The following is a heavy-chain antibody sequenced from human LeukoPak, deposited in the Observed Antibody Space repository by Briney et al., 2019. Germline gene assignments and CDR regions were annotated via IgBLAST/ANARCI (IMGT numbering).Heavy chain of an antibody. CDR3: ATSRRIHGSGLAVRYSWLDP. D-gene: IGHD3-10*01. V-gene: IGHV1-69*13. CDR2: IIPIFETT. Sequence: EASVKVSCKASGGSFSSKAISWVRQAPGQGLEWMGGIIPIFETTNYAQKFQGRVTITADESTNTAYMELSSLRSEDTAVYFCATSRRIHGSGLAVRYSWLDPWGPGTLVTVSS. CDR1: GGSFSSKA. J-gene: IGHJ5*02.